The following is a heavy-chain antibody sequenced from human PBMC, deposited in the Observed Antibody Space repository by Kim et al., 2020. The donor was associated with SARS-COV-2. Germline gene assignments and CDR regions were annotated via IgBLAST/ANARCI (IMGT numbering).Heavy chain of an antibody. CDR3: ARAPPRQPRVYYYYGMDV. Sequence: ASVKVSCKASGYTFTGYYMHWVRQAPGQGLEWMGWINPNSGGTNYAQKFQGRVTMTRDTSISTAYMELSRLRSDDTAVYYCARAPPRQPRVYYYYGMDVWGQGTTVTVSS. D-gene: IGHD5-18*01. CDR2: INPNSGGT. CDR1: GYTFTGYY. V-gene: IGHV1-2*02. J-gene: IGHJ6*02.